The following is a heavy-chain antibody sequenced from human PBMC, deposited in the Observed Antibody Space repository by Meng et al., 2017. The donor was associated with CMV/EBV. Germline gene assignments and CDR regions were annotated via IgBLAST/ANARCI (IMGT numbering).Heavy chain of an antibody. V-gene: IGHV4-39*07. CDR3: ARWTYSSGWRTMYYFDY. CDR2: IYYSGST. CDR1: GGSISSSSYY. J-gene: IGHJ4*02. D-gene: IGHD6-19*01. Sequence: SETLSLTCTVSGGSISSSSYYWGWIRQPPGKGLEWIGSIYYSGSTYYNPSLKSRVTISVDTSKNQFSLKLSSVTAADTAVYYCARWTYSSGWRTMYYFDYWGQGTLVTVS.